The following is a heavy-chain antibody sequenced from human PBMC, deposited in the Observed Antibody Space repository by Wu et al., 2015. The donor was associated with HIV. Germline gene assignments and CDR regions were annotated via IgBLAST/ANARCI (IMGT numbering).Heavy chain of an antibody. Sequence: QVYLAQSGAEVKKPGASVKVSCRASEYTFTAYYLHWIRQAPGQRFEWMGYIVPQSGATLYSQKFRDRVSLTRDTAISTAFIDLSGLTSDDTAIYYCARSDFGSGTLASHWGQGTLVTVSA. J-gene: IGHJ4*02. CDR1: EYTFTAYY. CDR3: ARSDFGSGTLASH. CDR2: IVPQSGAT. D-gene: IGHD3-10*01. V-gene: IGHV1-2*02.